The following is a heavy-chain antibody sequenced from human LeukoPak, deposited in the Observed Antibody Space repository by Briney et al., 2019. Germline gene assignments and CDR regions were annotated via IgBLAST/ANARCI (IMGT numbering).Heavy chain of an antibody. CDR3: AKVVEIG. J-gene: IGHJ3*01. V-gene: IGHV3-30-3*01. Sequence: GGSLRLSCAASGFTFNSYSMYWVRQAPGKGLEWVAVISYDGSNKFYADSVKGRFTISRDNSKNTLYMQMNSLRAEDTAVYYCAKVVEIGWGQGTMVTDSS. D-gene: IGHD2-21*01. CDR2: ISYDGSNK. CDR1: GFTFNSYS.